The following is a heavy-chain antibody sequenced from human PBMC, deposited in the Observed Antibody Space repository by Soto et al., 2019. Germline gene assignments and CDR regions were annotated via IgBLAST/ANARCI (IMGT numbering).Heavy chain of an antibody. CDR1: GGSISSSSYY. CDR3: ATNYAYYYYYGMDV. CDR2: IYYSGST. V-gene: IGHV4-39*01. J-gene: IGHJ6*02. Sequence: SETLSLTCTVSGGSISSSSYYWGWIRQPPGKGLEWIGSIYYSGSTYYNPSLKSRVTISVDTSKNQFSLKLSSVTAADTAVYYCATNYAYYYYYGMDVWGQGTPVTVSS. D-gene: IGHD4-4*01.